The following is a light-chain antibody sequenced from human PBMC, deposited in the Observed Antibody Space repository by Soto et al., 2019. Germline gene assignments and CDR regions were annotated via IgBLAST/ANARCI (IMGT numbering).Light chain of an antibody. Sequence: DIQMTQSPSTLSASIGDRVTITCRASQSITTFLAWYQQKPGKAPQILIYDASKLEPGVPSWLSGGGSGTEFTLTISSLQPDDFATYYCQQYSTYPLTFGGGTKVDIK. CDR1: QSITTF. CDR2: DAS. V-gene: IGKV1-5*01. J-gene: IGKJ4*01. CDR3: QQYSTYPLT.